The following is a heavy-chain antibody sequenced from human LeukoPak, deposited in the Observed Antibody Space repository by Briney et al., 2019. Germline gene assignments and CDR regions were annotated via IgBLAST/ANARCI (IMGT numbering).Heavy chain of an antibody. J-gene: IGHJ6*02. CDR3: AKASGSVYYYYGMDV. Sequence: SQTLSLTCAISGDRVSSNSAAWNWIRQSPSRGLEWLGRTYYRSKWYNDYAVSVKGRITIDPDTSKNQFSLHLNSMTPEDTGVYYCAKASGSVYYYYGMDVWGQGTTVTVSS. CDR2: TYYRSKWYN. V-gene: IGHV6-1*01. D-gene: IGHD3-10*01. CDR1: GDRVSSNSAA.